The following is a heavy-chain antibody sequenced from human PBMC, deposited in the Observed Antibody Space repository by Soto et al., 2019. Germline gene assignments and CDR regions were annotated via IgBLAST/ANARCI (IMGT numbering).Heavy chain of an antibody. D-gene: IGHD6-6*01. J-gene: IGHJ4*02. Sequence: SETLSLTCTVSGGSISSYYWSWIRQPPGKGLEWIGYIYYSGSTNYNPSLKSRVTISVDTSKNQFSLQLSSVTAADTAVYYCARGSLEKARPLYYFDYWGQGTLVTVSS. V-gene: IGHV4-59*01. CDR1: GGSISSYY. CDR2: IYYSGST. CDR3: ARGSLEKARPLYYFDY.